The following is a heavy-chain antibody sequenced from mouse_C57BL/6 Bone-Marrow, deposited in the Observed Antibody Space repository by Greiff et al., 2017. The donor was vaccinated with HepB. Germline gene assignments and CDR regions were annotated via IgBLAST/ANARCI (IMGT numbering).Heavy chain of an antibody. CDR1: GYTFTSYW. V-gene: IGHV1-52*01. D-gene: IGHD2-4*01. CDR2: IDPSDSET. Sequence: QVQLQQPGAELVRPGSSVKLSCKASGYTFTSYWMHWVKQRPIQGLEWIGNIDPSDSETHYNQKFKDKATLTVDKSSSTAYMQLSSLTSEDSAVYYCARERLRRGAWFAYWGQGTLVTVSA. J-gene: IGHJ3*01. CDR3: ARERLRRGAWFAY.